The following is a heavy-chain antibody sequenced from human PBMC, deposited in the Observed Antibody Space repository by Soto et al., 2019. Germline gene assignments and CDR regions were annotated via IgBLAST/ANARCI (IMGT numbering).Heavy chain of an antibody. J-gene: IGHJ4*02. CDR1: GGSISSGDYY. V-gene: IGHV4-30-4*01. D-gene: IGHD3-22*01. CDR3: AGALLNYDSSGYFDC. CDR2: IYYSGST. Sequence: SETLSLTCTVSGGSISSGDYYWSWIRQPPGKGLEWIGYIYYSGSTYYNPSLKSRVTISVDTSKNQFSLKLSSVTAADTAVYYCAGALLNYDSSGYFDCWGQGTLVTVSS.